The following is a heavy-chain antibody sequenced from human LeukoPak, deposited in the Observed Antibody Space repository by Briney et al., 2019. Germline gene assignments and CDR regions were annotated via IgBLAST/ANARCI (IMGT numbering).Heavy chain of an antibody. J-gene: IGHJ4*02. CDR1: GGTFSSYA. V-gene: IGHV1-69*05. CDR3: ARSQVTIFGQRSYYFDY. CDR2: IIPIFGTA. Sequence: SVKVSCKASGGTFSSYAISWVRQAPGQGLEWMGGIIPIFGTANYAQKFRGRVTITTDESTSTAYMELSSLRSEDTAVYYCARSQVTIFGQRSYYFDYWGQGTLVTVSS. D-gene: IGHD3-3*01.